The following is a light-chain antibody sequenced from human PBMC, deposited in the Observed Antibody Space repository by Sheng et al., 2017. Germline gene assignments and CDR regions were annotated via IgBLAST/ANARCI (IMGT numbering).Light chain of an antibody. CDR2: AAS. V-gene: IGKV1-27*01. CDR1: QDVTNY. J-gene: IGKJ1*01. Sequence: DIQMTQSPSSLSAFVGDRVTITCRASQDVTNYLAWYQKKPGTVPKLLISAASALQSGVPSRFSGSGSGTHFTLTISSLQPEDVATYYCQNXNTAPRTFGQGTKVEIK. CDR3: QNXNTAPRT.